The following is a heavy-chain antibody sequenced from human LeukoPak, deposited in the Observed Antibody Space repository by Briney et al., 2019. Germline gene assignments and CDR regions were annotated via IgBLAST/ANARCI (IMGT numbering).Heavy chain of an antibody. V-gene: IGHV4-59*01. Sequence: PSETLSLTCTVSGGSISSYYWSWIRQPPGKGLEWIGYIYYSGSTNYNPSLKSRVTISVDTSKNQFSLKLSSVTAADTAVYYRARDRGDDAFDIWGQGTMVTVSS. CDR2: IYYSGST. J-gene: IGHJ3*02. CDR3: ARDRGDDAFDI. D-gene: IGHD3-3*01. CDR1: GGSISSYY.